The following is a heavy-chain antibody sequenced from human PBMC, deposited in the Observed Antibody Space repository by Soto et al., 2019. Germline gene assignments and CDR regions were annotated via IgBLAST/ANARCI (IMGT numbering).Heavy chain of an antibody. CDR3: ARDKSCRITMVRGVHNWFDP. V-gene: IGHV1-69*01. D-gene: IGHD3-10*01. CDR1: GGTFSSYA. Sequence: QVQLVQSGAEVKKPGSSVKVSCKATGGTFSSYAISWVLQAPGQGLEWMGGVIPNFGTANYAQKFQGRVTITADESTSTAYMELSSLRSEDTAVYYCARDKSCRITMVRGVHNWFDPWGKGTLVTVSS. CDR2: VIPNFGTA. J-gene: IGHJ5*02.